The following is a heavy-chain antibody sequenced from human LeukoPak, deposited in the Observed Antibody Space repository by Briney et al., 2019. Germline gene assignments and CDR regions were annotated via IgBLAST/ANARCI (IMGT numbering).Heavy chain of an antibody. Sequence: GGSLRLSCVASGFTFSTYAMSWVRQAPGKGLEWVSVISGSGGSTYHEDSVKGRFTNSRDNSQNTLYLQMNSLRAEDTAIYFCAKVHGSFDYSASWFDYWGQGTLVTVSS. J-gene: IGHJ4*02. V-gene: IGHV3-23*01. D-gene: IGHD6-6*01. CDR3: AKVHGSFDYSASWFDY. CDR2: ISGSGGST. CDR1: GFTFSTYA.